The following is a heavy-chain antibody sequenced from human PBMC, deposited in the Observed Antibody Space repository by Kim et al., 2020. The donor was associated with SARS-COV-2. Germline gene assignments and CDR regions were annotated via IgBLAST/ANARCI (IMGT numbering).Heavy chain of an antibody. Sequence: TNYAQKLQGRVTITTDTSTSTAYMELRSLRSDDTAVYYCARDRGSKGHDPWGQGTLVTVSS. D-gene: IGHD2-2*01. J-gene: IGHJ5*02. V-gene: IGHV1-18*01. CDR3: ARDRGSKGHDP. CDR2: T.